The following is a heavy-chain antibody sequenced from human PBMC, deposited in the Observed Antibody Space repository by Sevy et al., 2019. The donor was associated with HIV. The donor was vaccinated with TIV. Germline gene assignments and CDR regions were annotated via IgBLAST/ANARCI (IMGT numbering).Heavy chain of an antibody. V-gene: IGHV3-30*18. CDR3: AKTSVARTSKLYYFDY. D-gene: IGHD6-19*01. CDR2: MSYDGRNK. J-gene: IGHJ4*02. Sequence: GGCLRLSCVASGFTFSNYGMHWVRQAPGKGLEWVAVMSYDGRNKYYVDSVKGRFTISRDNSKNTLYLQMNSLRAEDTAVYYCAKTSVARTSKLYYFDYWGQGTLVTVSS. CDR1: GFTFSNYG.